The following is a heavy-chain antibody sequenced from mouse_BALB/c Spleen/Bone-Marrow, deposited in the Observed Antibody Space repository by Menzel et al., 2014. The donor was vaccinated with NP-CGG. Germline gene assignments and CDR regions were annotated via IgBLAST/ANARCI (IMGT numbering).Heavy chain of an antibody. CDR1: GFSLXSYG. CDR3: ARAQLGCFAY. Sequence: QVQLQQSGPGLVAPSQSLSITCTVSGFSLXSYGVHWVRQPPGKALEWLGVIWAGGSANYNSVLMSRLSISKDNSKSQVFLKMNSPQTDDTAMYYCARAQLGCFAYWGQGTLVTVSA. J-gene: IGHJ3*01. CDR2: IWAGGSA. D-gene: IGHD4-1*02. V-gene: IGHV2-9*02.